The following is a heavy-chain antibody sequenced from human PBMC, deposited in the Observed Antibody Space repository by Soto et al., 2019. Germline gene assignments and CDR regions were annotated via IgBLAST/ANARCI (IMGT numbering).Heavy chain of an antibody. J-gene: IGHJ4*02. V-gene: IGHV1-69*06. CDR3: ARDGYCSGGSGYSLGY. CDR1: GGTFNTYA. Sequence: QVQLVQSGAEVKKPGSSVKVSCKASGGTFNTYAINWVRQAPGQGLEWMGGIIPIFGPTNYTQKFQGRVTITADISTSTAYMELSSLRSEDTAVYYCARDGYCSGGSGYSLGYWGQGTLVTVSS. CDR2: IIPIFGPT. D-gene: IGHD2-15*01.